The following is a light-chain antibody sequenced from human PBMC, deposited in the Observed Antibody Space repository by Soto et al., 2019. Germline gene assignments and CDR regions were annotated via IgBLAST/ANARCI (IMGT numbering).Light chain of an antibody. V-gene: IGKV3-15*01. Sequence: EIVMTQSPATLSVSPGERATLSCRASQSVSTNLAWYQQKPGRAPRLLIFGASTRATGIPARFSGSGSGTAFTLTINSLQSDDFAVYYCQQYTNWPPWTFGQGTKVDLK. CDR1: QSVSTN. CDR2: GAS. CDR3: QQYTNWPPWT. J-gene: IGKJ1*01.